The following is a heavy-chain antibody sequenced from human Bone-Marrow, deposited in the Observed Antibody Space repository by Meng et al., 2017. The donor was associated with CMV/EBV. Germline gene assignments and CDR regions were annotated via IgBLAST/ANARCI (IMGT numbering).Heavy chain of an antibody. D-gene: IGHD3-22*01. CDR3: AKLSGSGTTSSGYHYAFDS. J-gene: IGHJ4*02. V-gene: IGHV4-39*07. Sequence: QPKRQGSGPGLVKPSETLSLPCTVSGGSISSSSYYWGWIRQPPGKGLEWIGSIYYSGSTYYNPSLESRLTISVDTSKNQFSLNLSSVTAADTAMYFCAKLSGSGTTSSGYHYAFDSWGQGTLVTVSS. CDR2: IYYSGST. CDR1: GGSISSSSYY.